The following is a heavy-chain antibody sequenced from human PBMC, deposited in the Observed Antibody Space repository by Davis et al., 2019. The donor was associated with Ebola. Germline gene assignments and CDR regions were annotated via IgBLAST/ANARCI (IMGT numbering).Heavy chain of an antibody. D-gene: IGHD3-9*01. CDR2: ISYDGSNK. CDR1: GFTFSSYG. V-gene: IGHV3-30*18. J-gene: IGHJ3*02. CDR3: AKAYYDILTGYFDAFDI. Sequence: GGSLRLSCAASGFTFSSYGMHWVRQAPGKGLEWVAVISYDGSNKYYADSVKGRFTISRDNSKNTLYLQMNSLRAEDTAVYYCAKAYYDILTGYFDAFDIWGQGTMVTVSS.